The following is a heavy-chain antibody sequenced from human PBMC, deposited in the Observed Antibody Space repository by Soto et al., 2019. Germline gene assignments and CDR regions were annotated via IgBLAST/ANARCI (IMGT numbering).Heavy chain of an antibody. J-gene: IGHJ3*02. V-gene: IGHV4-61*01. CDR3: ARARNDAFDI. CDR1: GGSVSSGSYY. CDR2: IYYSGST. Sequence: QVQLQESGPGLVKPSETLSLTCTVSGGSVSSGSYYWSWIRQPPGKGLEWIGYIYYSGSTNYNPSLKSRVTISVDTSKNQFSLKLSSVTAADTAVYYCARARNDAFDIWGQGTMVTVSS.